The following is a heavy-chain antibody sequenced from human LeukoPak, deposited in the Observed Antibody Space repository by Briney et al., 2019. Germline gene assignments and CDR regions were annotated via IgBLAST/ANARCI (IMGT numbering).Heavy chain of an antibody. J-gene: IGHJ5*02. CDR2: IYYCGST. D-gene: IGHD3-9*01. CDR1: GGSISSYY. CDR3: ARHRDILTGYRWFDP. V-gene: IGHV4-59*08. Sequence: PSETLSLTCTVSGGSISSYYWSWIRQPPGKGLEWIGYIYYCGSTNYNPSLKSRVTISVDTSKNQFSLKLSSVTAADTAVYYCARHRDILTGYRWFDPWGQGTLVTVSS.